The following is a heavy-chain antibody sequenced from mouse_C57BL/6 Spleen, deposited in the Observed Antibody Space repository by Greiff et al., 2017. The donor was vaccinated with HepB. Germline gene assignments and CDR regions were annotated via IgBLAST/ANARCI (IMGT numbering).Heavy chain of an antibody. CDR3: AKPSLYYGSSYEYFDV. J-gene: IGHJ1*03. CDR2: IWRGGST. Sequence: VKLMESGPGLVQPSQSLSITCTVSGFSLTSYGVHWVRQSPGKGLEWLGVIWRGGSTDYNAAFMSRLSITKDNSKSQVFFKMNSLQADDTAIYYCAKPSLYYGSSYEYFDVWGTGTTVTVSS. V-gene: IGHV2-5*01. D-gene: IGHD1-1*01. CDR1: GFSLTSYG.